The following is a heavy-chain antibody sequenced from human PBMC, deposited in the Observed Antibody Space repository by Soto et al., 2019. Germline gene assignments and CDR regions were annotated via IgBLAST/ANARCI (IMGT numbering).Heavy chain of an antibody. Sequence: SETLSLTCSVSGDSISNLDYFWAWIRQPPGQALEYIGYIYKSATTYYNPSFESRVAISVYTSKSQFSLNVTSVTAADTAVYFCARGRYCLTGRCFPNWFDSWGQGALVTVSS. J-gene: IGHJ5*01. CDR2: IYKSATT. D-gene: IGHD7-27*01. V-gene: IGHV4-30-4*01. CDR3: ARGRYCLTGRCFPNWFDS. CDR1: GDSISNLDYF.